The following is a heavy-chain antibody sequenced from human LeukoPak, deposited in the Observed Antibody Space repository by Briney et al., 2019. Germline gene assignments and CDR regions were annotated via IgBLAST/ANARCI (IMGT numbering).Heavy chain of an antibody. J-gene: IGHJ4*02. Sequence: SVKVSCKASGGTFSSYAISWVRQAPGQGLEWMGGIIPIFGTANYAQKFQGRVTITTDESTSTAYMELSSLRSEDTAVYYCARDPSHYYYDSSGQSPTGFDYWGQGTLVTVSS. V-gene: IGHV1-69*05. CDR2: IIPIFGTA. CDR3: ARDPSHYYYDSSGQSPTGFDY. CDR1: GGTFSSYA. D-gene: IGHD3-22*01.